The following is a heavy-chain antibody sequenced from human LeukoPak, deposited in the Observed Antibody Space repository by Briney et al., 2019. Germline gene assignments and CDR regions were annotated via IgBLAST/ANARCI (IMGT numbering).Heavy chain of an antibody. CDR2: INWNGGST. Sequence: GGSLRLSCAASGFTFDDYGMSWVRQAPGKGLEWVSGINWNGGSTGYADSVKGRFTISRDNARNSLYLQMNSLRAEDTALYQCARVAGGRVAARPFDYWGQGTLVTVSS. D-gene: IGHD6-6*01. CDR1: GFTFDDYG. V-gene: IGHV3-20*01. J-gene: IGHJ4*02. CDR3: ARVAGGRVAARPFDY.